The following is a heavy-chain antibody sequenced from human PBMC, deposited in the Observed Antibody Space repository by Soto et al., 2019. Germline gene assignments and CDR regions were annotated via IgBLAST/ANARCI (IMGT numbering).Heavy chain of an antibody. CDR3: ARDNARPQLGGNYYYILDV. V-gene: IGHV1-69*05. J-gene: IGHJ6*02. Sequence: QVQLEQSGAEVKKPGSSVKVSCKASGGTFRTAAISWVRQAPGQGLEWMGGIMPVFRTPDYAQKFQGRVTVTXEXPTNTAYMELSGLRSDDTAVYYCARDNARPQLGGNYYYILDVWGQGTTITVSS. CDR2: IMPVFRTP. D-gene: IGHD2-2*01. CDR1: GGTFRTAA.